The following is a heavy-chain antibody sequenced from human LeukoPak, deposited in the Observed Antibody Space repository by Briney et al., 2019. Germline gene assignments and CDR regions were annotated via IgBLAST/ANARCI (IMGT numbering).Heavy chain of an antibody. CDR2: INPNSGGT. Sequence: GASVKVSCKASGYTFSGYYIHWVRQAPGQGLEWMGWINPNSGGTNYAQKFQGRVTMTRDTSISTAYMELTRLRSDDTAVYYCARGGERGYSYGFDYWGQGTLVTVSS. CDR3: ARGGERGYSYGFDY. J-gene: IGHJ4*02. D-gene: IGHD5-18*01. CDR1: GYTFSGYY. V-gene: IGHV1-2*02.